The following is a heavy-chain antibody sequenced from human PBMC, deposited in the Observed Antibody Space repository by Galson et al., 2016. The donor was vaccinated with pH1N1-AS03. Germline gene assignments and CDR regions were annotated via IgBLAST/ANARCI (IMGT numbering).Heavy chain of an antibody. CDR3: ARDGDGTTDLDS. CDR1: GFTFHDYA. Sequence: SLRLSCAASGFTFHDYAMHWVRQAPGKGPEWVSGIAWNSGITGYGDSVKGRFTLSRDNAKNTLYLQMNSLTAEDTAVYFCARDGDGTTDLDSWGQGTLVTVSS. V-gene: IGHV3-9*01. D-gene: IGHD1-1*01. J-gene: IGHJ4*02. CDR2: IAWNSGIT.